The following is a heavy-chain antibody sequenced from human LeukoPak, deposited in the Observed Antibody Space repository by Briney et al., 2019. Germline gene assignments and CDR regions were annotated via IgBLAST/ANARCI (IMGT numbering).Heavy chain of an antibody. CDR2: IYYSGST. CDR3: ARGPGGATGEAFDY. V-gene: IGHV4-31*03. D-gene: IGHD1-26*01. J-gene: IGHJ4*02. CDR1: GGSISISSGGYY. Sequence: PSQTLSLTCTVSGGSISISSGGYYWSWIRQHPGKGLEWIGYIYYSGSTYYNPSLESRVIISVDMSKNQFSLKLSSVTAADTALYYCARGPGGATGEAFDYWGQGILVTVSS.